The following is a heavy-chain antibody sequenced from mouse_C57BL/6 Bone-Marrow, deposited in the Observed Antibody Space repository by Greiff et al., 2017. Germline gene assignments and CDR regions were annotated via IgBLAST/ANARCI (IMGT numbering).Heavy chain of an antibody. V-gene: IGHV2-5*01. CDR3: AKKGLLRHYAMDY. CDR2: IRRGGST. D-gene: IGHD1-2*01. CDR1: GYSLTSYC. J-gene: IGHJ4*01. Sequence: VQLKQSGPGLVQPSQSLSITCTVSGYSLTSYCVHWVRQSPGKGLEWLGVIRRGGSTDYNAAFMSRLSITKDNSKSQVFFKMNSLQADDTAIYYCAKKGLLRHYAMDYWGQGTSVTVSS.